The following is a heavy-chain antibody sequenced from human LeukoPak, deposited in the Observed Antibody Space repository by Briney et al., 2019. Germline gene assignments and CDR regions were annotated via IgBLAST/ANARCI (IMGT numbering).Heavy chain of an antibody. CDR3: ARDMDPYYFDY. V-gene: IGHV3-48*01. CDR2: ISSCSTTM. D-gene: IGHD3-10*01. J-gene: IGHJ4*02. CDR1: GFIFSPYN. Sequence: PGGSLRLSCAASGFIFSPYNMNWVRQAPGKGLEWVSFISSCSTTMYYADSVKGRFTISRDNAKNSLYRQMNSLRAEDTDVYYCARDMDPYYFDYWGQGTLVTVSS.